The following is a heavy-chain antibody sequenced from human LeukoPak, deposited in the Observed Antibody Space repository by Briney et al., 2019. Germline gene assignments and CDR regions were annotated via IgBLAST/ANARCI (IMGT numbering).Heavy chain of an antibody. CDR2: ISSSSSYI. Sequence: GGSLRLSCAASGFTFSSYSMNWVRQAPGKGLEWVSSISSSSSYIYYADSVKGRFTISRDNAKNSLYLQMNSLRAEDTAVYYCARDPAVVVVAASPEYYFDYWGQGTLVTVSS. V-gene: IGHV3-21*01. CDR1: GFTFSSYS. D-gene: IGHD2-15*01. CDR3: ARDPAVVVVAASPEYYFDY. J-gene: IGHJ4*02.